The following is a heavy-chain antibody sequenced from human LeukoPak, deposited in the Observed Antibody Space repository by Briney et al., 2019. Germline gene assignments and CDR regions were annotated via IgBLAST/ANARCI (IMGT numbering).Heavy chain of an antibody. V-gene: IGHV4-4*07. J-gene: IGHJ6*03. CDR3: ARGTSFYYYYMDV. CDR2: IYTSGST. D-gene: IGHD2-2*01. CDR1: GGSISRYY. Sequence: AETLSLTCTLSGGSISRYYWSGTRQPAGKALEWIGRIYTSGSTNYNPSLKSRVTMSVDTSKNQFSLKLSSVTAADTAVYYCARGTSFYYYYMDVWGKGTTVTVSS.